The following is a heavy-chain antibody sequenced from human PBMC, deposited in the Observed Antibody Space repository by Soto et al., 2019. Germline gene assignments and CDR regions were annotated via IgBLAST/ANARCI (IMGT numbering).Heavy chain of an antibody. D-gene: IGHD2-21*02. CDR2: IYYSGST. CDR1: GGSISSGDYY. V-gene: IGHV4-30-4*01. Sequence: SETLSLTCTVSGGSISSGDYYWSWIRQPPGKGLDLIGYIYYSGSTYYNPSLKSRVTISVDTSKNQFSLKLSSVTAADTAVYYCARDLGGNSGGGAYFHYWGQGTLVTVSS. CDR3: ARDLGGNSGGGAYFHY. J-gene: IGHJ4*02.